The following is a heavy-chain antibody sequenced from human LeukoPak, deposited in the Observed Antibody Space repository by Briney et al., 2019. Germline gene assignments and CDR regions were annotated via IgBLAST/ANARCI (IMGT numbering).Heavy chain of an antibody. CDR3: AKATRKYCTNGVCYFDY. J-gene: IGHJ4*02. Sequence: GGSLRLSCAASGFTFSSVAITWVRQAPGKGLEWVSAISGSGVDTYYADSVKGRFTISRDNSRNMLYLQMNSLRAEDTALYYCAKATRKYCTNGVCYFDYWGQGTLVTVSS. CDR2: ISGSGVDT. CDR1: GFTFSSVA. D-gene: IGHD2-8*01. V-gene: IGHV3-23*01.